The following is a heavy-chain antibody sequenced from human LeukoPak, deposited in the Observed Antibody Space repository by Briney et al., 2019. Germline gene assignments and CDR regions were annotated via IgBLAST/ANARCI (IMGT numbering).Heavy chain of an antibody. V-gene: IGHV7-4-1*02. D-gene: IGHD3-3*01. Sequence: ASVKVSCKASGYTFTGYYMHWVRQAPGQGLEWMGWINTNTGNPTYAQGFTGRFVFSLDTSVSTAYLQISSLKAEDTAVYYCARDVFWSGYYVHYYYYMDVWGKGTTVTVSS. CDR2: INTNTGNP. CDR3: ARDVFWSGYYVHYYYYMDV. J-gene: IGHJ6*03. CDR1: GYTFTGYY.